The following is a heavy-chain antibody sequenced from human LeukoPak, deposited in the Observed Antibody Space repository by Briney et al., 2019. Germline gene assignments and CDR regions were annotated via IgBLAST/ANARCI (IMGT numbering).Heavy chain of an antibody. CDR2: ISSSSSYI. CDR3: ARELDLTYNWFDP. J-gene: IGHJ5*02. Sequence: GGSLRLSCAASGFTFSSYEMNWVRQAPGKGLEWVSSISSSSSYIYYADSVKGRFTISRDNAKNSLYLQMNSLRAEDTAVYYCARELDLTYNWFDPWGQGTLVTVSS. D-gene: IGHD6-6*01. CDR1: GFTFSSYE. V-gene: IGHV3-21*01.